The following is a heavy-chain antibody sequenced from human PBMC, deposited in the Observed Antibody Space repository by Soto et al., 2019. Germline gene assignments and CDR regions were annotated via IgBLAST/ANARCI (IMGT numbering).Heavy chain of an antibody. CDR2: IYPGDSDT. Sequence: PGESLKISCKGSGYSFTSYWIGWVRQMPGKGLEWMGIIYPGDSDTRYSPSFQGQVTISADKSISTAYLQWSSLKASDTAMYYCARHKPYVDTAMVLNNHPSRYYGMDVWGQGTTVTVSS. J-gene: IGHJ6*02. CDR1: GYSFTSYW. V-gene: IGHV5-51*01. CDR3: ARHKPYVDTAMVLNNHPSRYYGMDV. D-gene: IGHD5-18*01.